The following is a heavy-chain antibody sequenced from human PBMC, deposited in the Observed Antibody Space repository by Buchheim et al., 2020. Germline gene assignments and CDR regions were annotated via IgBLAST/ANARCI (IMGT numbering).Heavy chain of an antibody. CDR1: GFAFSSYG. J-gene: IGHJ6*03. CDR3: AKGGGTSYYYYYMDV. CDR2: ISNDGSNK. D-gene: IGHD1-7*01. V-gene: IGHV3-30*18. Sequence: VYLLESGGGSVQPGGSLRLSCVASGFAFSSYGMHWVRQAPGKGLEWVAVISNDGSNKYYADSVKGRFTISRDNSKNKLFLQMNSLRAGDTAVYYCAKGGGTSYYYYYMDVWGKGTT.